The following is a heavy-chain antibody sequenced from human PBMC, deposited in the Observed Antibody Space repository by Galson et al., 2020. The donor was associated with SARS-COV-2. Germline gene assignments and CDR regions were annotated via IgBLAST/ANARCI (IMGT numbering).Heavy chain of an antibody. J-gene: IGHJ4*02. CDR3: ARDRSDYYDSCFDY. CDR1: GDSVSSNTAA. D-gene: IGHD3-22*01. V-gene: IGHV6-1*01. CDR2: TYYRSRWYN. Sequence: SEPLSLTCVISGDSVSSNTAAWNWIRQSPSRGLEWLGRTYYRSRWYNDYAVSLKSRLTITADTSKNQFSLELRSVTPEDSAVYFCARDRSDYYDSCFDYWGQGSRVTVSS.